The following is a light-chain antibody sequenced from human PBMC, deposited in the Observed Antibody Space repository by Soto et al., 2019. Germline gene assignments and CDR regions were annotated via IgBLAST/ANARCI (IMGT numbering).Light chain of an antibody. J-gene: IGKJ5*01. CDR2: DTS. CDR3: QQYGTSEII. V-gene: IGKV3-20*01. CDR1: QTLSNSF. Sequence: EIVLTHSPGTLSLSPGERATLSSRASQTLSNSFIAWYQQKPGQAPRLLIYDTSSRATGVPDRYSASGSGTDFTLTISRLEPEDFAVFFCQQYGTSEIIFGQGTRLEI.